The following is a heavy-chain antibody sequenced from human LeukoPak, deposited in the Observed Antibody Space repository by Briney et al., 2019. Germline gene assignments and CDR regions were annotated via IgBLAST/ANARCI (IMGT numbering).Heavy chain of an antibody. V-gene: IGHV4-39*01. Sequence: SETLSLTCTVSGGSISSSHYYWGWIRQPPGKGLEWIGSIYYSGSTYYNPSLKSRVTISVDTSKNQFSLKLSSVTAADTAVYYCARLHFDSSGWPTYYFDYWGQGTLVTVSS. CDR2: IYYSGST. J-gene: IGHJ4*02. CDR3: ARLHFDSSGWPTYYFDY. D-gene: IGHD3-22*01. CDR1: GGSISSSHYY.